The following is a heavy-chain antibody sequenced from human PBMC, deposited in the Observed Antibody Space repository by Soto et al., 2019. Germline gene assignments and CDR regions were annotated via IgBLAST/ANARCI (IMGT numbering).Heavy chain of an antibody. D-gene: IGHD2-15*01. Sequence: QVHLEQSGADVRKPGSSVRVSCKASGGTADRFAISWVRQAPGEGLEWMGGITPLFRTPHYAQKFQGRVNITADGYSNATYMDLGSLTFDETDVYYCAWQSRDTPMVPFSHWGQGTLVTVSS. V-gene: IGHV1-69*01. CDR3: AWQSRDTPMVPFSH. J-gene: IGHJ4*02. CDR2: ITPLFRTP. CDR1: GGTADRFA.